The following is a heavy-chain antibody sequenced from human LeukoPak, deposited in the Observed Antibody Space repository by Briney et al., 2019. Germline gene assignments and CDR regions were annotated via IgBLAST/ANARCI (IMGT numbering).Heavy chain of an antibody. D-gene: IGHD2-15*01. CDR3: ARGIVVVAANSFWFDP. CDR1: GGSFSGYY. J-gene: IGHJ5*02. Sequence: SETLSLTCAVYGGSFSGYYWSWIRQPPGKGLEWIGEINHSGSTNYNPSLKSRVTISVDTSKNQFSLKLSSVTAADTAVYYYARGIVVVAANSFWFDPWGQGTLVTVSS. V-gene: IGHV4-34*01. CDR2: INHSGST.